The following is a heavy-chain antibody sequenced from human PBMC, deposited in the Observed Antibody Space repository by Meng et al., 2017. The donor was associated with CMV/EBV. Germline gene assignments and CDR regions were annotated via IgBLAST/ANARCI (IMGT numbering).Heavy chain of an antibody. CDR2: IYYSGST. V-gene: IGHV4-59*01. CDR3: ARVSRGRASYYYDSSGRPMGFDY. CDR1: YY. D-gene: IGHD3-22*01. J-gene: IGHJ4*02. Sequence: YYWSWIRQPPGKGLEWIGYIYYSGSTNYNPSLKSRVTISVDTSKNQFSLKLSSVTAADTAVYYCARVSRGRASYYYDSSGRPMGFDYWGQGTLVTVS.